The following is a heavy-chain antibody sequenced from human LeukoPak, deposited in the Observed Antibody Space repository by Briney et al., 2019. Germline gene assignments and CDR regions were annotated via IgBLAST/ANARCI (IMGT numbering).Heavy chain of an antibody. V-gene: IGHV4-34*01. CDR1: GGSFSGYY. CDR2: INHSGST. CDR3: ARRRGAGAGKDLLWYFDL. Sequence: SETLSLTCAVYGGSFSGYYWSWIRQPPGKGLEWIGEINHSGSTNYNPSLKSRVTISVDTSKNQFSLKLSSVTAADTAVYYCARRRGAGAGKDLLWYFDLWGRGTLVTVSS. D-gene: IGHD6-13*01. J-gene: IGHJ2*01.